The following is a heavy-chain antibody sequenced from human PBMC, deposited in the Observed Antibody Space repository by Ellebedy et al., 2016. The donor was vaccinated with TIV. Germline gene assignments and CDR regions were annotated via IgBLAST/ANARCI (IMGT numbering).Heavy chain of an antibody. V-gene: IGHV4-59*01. CDR1: GGSISSYY. D-gene: IGHD3-3*01. CDR2: IYYSGST. Sequence: SETLSLXCTVSGGSISSYYWSWIRQPPGKGLEWIGYIYYSGSTNYNPSLKSRVTISVDTSKNQFSLKLSSVTAADTAVYYCARGGKYYDFWSGYPGDYWGQGTLVTVSS. CDR3: ARGGKYYDFWSGYPGDY. J-gene: IGHJ4*02.